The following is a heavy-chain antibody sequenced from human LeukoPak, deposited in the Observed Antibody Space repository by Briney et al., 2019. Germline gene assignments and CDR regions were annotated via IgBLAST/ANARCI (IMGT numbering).Heavy chain of an antibody. D-gene: IGHD3-10*01. J-gene: IGHJ4*02. CDR3: AGSSQPPVY. V-gene: IGHV4-30-2*01. CDR2: IYHSGNT. Sequence: SQTLSLTCTVSGGSISSGGSSWSWIRQPPGKGLEGIGYIYHSGNTYYNPSLKSRVTISVDRSRNQFSLKLSSVTAADTAVYYCAGSSQPPVYWGQGTLVTVSS. CDR1: GGSISSGGSS.